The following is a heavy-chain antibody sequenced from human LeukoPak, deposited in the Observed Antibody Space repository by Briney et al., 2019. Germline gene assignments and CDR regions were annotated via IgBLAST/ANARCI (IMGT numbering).Heavy chain of an antibody. CDR1: GYTFTGYY. Sequence: GASVKVSCKASGYTFTGYYMHWVRQAPGQGLEWMGWINPNSGGTNYAQKFQGRVTMTRDTSISTAYMELSRLRSDDTAVYYCARDPQPRRYCSGGSCAKNWFDPWGQGTLVTASS. CDR2: INPNSGGT. CDR3: ARDPQPRRYCSGGSCAKNWFDP. J-gene: IGHJ5*02. D-gene: IGHD2-15*01. V-gene: IGHV1-2*02.